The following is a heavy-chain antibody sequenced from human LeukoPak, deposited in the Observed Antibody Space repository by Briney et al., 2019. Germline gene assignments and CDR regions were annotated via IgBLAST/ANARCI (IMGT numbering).Heavy chain of an antibody. CDR1: GDSISRSNYY. J-gene: IGHJ4*02. D-gene: IGHD5-18*01. Sequence: SETLSLTCTVSGDSISRSNYYWGWIRQPPGKGLEGIGSIYYDGTTYYNPSLKSRITMSVDTSKNQFSLKVSSVPATDTAVYYCARRDRYSSGQFDHWGQGNLVAVSS. V-gene: IGHV4-39*01. CDR2: IYYDGTT. CDR3: ARRDRYSSGQFDH.